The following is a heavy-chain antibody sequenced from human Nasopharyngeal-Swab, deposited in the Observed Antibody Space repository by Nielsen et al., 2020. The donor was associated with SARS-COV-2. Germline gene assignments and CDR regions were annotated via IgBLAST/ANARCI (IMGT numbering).Heavy chain of an antibody. D-gene: IGHD3-22*01. CDR2: INHSGST. CDR3: ARGQGPRHYYDSSGYYYDVLGRGYYFDY. J-gene: IGHJ4*02. Sequence: WIRQPPGKGLEWIGEINHSGSTNYNPSLKSRVTISVDTFKNQFSLKLSSVTAADTAVYYCARGQGPRHYYDSSGYYYDVLGRGYYFDYWGQGTLVTVSS. V-gene: IGHV4-34*01.